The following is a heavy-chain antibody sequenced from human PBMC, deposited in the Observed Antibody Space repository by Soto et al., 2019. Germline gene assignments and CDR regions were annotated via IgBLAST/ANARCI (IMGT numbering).Heavy chain of an antibody. J-gene: IGHJ4*02. CDR1: GFSFRNYA. Sequence: LRLSCEASGFSFRNYAMTWVRQAPGKGLEWVSSISDVAGATYSADSVKGRLTISRDDSKNKLYLQMDNLRVEDTAVYFCVKGSRPIPSVTGSIYGRYWGPGTPVTVSS. D-gene: IGHD4-17*01. CDR3: VKGSRPIPSVTGSIYGRY. V-gene: IGHV3-23*01. CDR2: ISDVAGAT.